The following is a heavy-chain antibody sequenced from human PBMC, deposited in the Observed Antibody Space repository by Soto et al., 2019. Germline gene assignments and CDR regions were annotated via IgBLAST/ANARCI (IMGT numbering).Heavy chain of an antibody. Sequence: GGSLRLSCAASGFTFSDYYMNWVRQAPGKGLEWVSSISSSSTIYYADSVKGRFTISRDNAKNSLYLQMNSLRAEDTAVYYCAIDRRAPLRLHTTSLPSFDYWGQGTLVPVSP. V-gene: IGHV3-11*04. CDR2: ISSSSTI. J-gene: IGHJ4*02. D-gene: IGHD4-17*01. CDR3: AIDRRAPLRLHTTSLPSFDY. CDR1: GFTFSDYY.